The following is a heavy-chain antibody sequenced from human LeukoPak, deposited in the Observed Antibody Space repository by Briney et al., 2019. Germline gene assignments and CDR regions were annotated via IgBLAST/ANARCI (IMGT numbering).Heavy chain of an antibody. CDR3: AKDNYYDSSGKNAFDI. D-gene: IGHD3-22*01. J-gene: IGHJ3*02. Sequence: GGSLRLSCAASGFTFDDYAMHWVRQAPGKGLEWVSGISWNSGSIGYADSVKGRFTISRDNAKNSLYLQMNSLRAEDAALYYCAKDNYYDSSGKNAFDIWGQGTMVTVSS. CDR2: ISWNSGSI. V-gene: IGHV3-9*01. CDR1: GFTFDDYA.